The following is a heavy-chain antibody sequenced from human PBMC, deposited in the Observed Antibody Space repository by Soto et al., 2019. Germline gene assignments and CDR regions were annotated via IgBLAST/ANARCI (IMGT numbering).Heavy chain of an antibody. J-gene: IGHJ4*02. CDR3: ARLPVDDLERDY. Sequence: QVQLVQSGAEVKKPGSSVKIYCKASGGTFSSYAISWVRQAPGQGLEWMGGIIPIFGTANYAQKFQGRVTITADEPTSTAYTEPSRLSTENTAVDSCARLPVDDLERDYWGQGTLVSVSS. CDR2: IIPIFGTA. CDR1: GGTFSSYA. V-gene: IGHV1-69*12. D-gene: IGHD6-19*01.